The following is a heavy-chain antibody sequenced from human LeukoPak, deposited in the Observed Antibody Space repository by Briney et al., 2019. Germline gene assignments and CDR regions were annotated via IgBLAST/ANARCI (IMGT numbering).Heavy chain of an antibody. V-gene: IGHV4-31*03. CDR2: IYYSGST. Sequence: SQTLSLTCTVSGGSISSGGYYWSWIRQHPGKGLEWIGHIYYSGSTYYNPSLKSRVTISVDTSKNQFSLKLSSVTAADTAVYYCAKGGPYYFDYWGQGTLVTVSS. CDR3: AKGGPYYFDY. D-gene: IGHD3-16*01. CDR1: GGSISSGGYY. J-gene: IGHJ4*02.